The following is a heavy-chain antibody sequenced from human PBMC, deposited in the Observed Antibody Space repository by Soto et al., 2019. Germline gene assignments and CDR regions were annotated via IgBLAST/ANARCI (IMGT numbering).Heavy chain of an antibody. D-gene: IGHD5-18*01. J-gene: IGHJ5*02. CDR1: GFTVSTSF. CDR3: AREAGPYTPNWFEP. CDR2: IYSGGGT. V-gene: IGHV3-66*01. Sequence: GGSLRLSCAVSGFTVSTSFVSWVRQPPGKGLEWVSVIYSGGGTYYADSVKGRFTISRDNSKNMLYLQMNSLRVEDTAVYYCAREAGPYTPNWFEPWGRGTLVTVSS.